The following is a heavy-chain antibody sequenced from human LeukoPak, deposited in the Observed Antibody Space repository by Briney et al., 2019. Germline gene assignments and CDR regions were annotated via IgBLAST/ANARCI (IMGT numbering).Heavy chain of an antibody. CDR3: ARVPDYGDYAALGC. Sequence: GGSLRLSCAASGFTFSDYYMSWIRQAPGKGLEWVSYISSSGSTIYYADSVKGRFTISRDNAKNSLYLQMNSLRAEDTAVYYCARVPDYGDYAALGCWGQGTLVTVSS. D-gene: IGHD4-17*01. J-gene: IGHJ4*02. V-gene: IGHV3-11*01. CDR1: GFTFSDYY. CDR2: ISSSGSTI.